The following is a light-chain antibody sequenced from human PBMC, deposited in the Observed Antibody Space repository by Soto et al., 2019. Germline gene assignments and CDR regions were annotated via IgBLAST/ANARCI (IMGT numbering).Light chain of an antibody. CDR3: SSYTTTKTVI. J-gene: IGLJ2*01. CDR2: DVT. V-gene: IGLV2-14*01. CDR1: SSDVGAYNY. Sequence: QSALAQPASVSGSPGQSITISCTGTSSDVGAYNYVSWYHQHHPGKAPELIIYDVTDRPSGVSTRFSGSKSGNMASLTISGLQAEDEGDYYCSSYTTTKTVIFGGGTKLTVL.